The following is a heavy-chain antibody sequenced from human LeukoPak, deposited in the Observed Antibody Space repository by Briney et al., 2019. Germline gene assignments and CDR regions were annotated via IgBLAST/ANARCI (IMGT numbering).Heavy chain of an antibody. J-gene: IGHJ4*02. Sequence: GGSLRVSCAASGFTFSSYGMHWVRQAPGKGLEWVAVISYDGSNKDYADSVKGRFTISRDNSKNTLYLQMNNLRAEDTALYYCARGYSYGDGWGQGTLVTVSS. V-gene: IGHV3-30*03. CDR3: ARGYSYGDG. CDR2: ISYDGSNK. D-gene: IGHD5-18*01. CDR1: GFTFSSYG.